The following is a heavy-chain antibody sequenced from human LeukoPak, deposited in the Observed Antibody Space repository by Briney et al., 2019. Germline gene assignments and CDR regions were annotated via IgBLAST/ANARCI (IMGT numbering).Heavy chain of an antibody. CDR3: AREGYSSGWAYYYYYGMDV. CDR1: GFTFSSYW. V-gene: IGHV3-74*01. CDR2: INSDGSST. J-gene: IGHJ6*02. D-gene: IGHD6-19*01. Sequence: GGSLRLSCAASGFTFSSYWMHWVRQAPGKGLVWVSRINSDGSSTSYADSVKGRLTISRDNAKNTLYLQMNSLRAEDTAVYYCAREGYSSGWAYYYYYGMDVWGQGTTVTVSS.